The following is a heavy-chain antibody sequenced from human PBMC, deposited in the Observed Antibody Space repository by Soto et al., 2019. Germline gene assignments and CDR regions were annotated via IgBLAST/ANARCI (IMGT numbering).Heavy chain of an antibody. CDR1: GFTFSSYA. CDR2: ISYGGSNK. V-gene: IGHV3-30*18. J-gene: IGHJ6*02. CDR3: AKDVTDQSCSGGSCQLRDYYYYGMDV. Sequence: PGGSLRLSCAASGFTFSSYAMHWVRQAPGKGLEWVSVISYGGSNKYYADSVKGRFTISRDNSKNTLYLQMNSLRAEDTAVYYCAKDVTDQSCSGGSCQLRDYYYYGMDVWGQGTTVTVSS. D-gene: IGHD2-15*01.